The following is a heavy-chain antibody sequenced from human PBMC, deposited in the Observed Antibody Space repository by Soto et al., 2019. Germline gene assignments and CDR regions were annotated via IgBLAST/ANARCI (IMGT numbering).Heavy chain of an antibody. D-gene: IGHD2-8*01. V-gene: IGHV1-2*04. CDR1: GYSFTDYH. CDR2: INPKSGGT. J-gene: IGHJ6*02. Sequence: ASVKVSCKASGYSFTDYHIHWVRQAPGQGLEWLGRINPKSGGTSTAQKFQGWVTMTTDTSISTASMELTRLTSDDTAIYYCARGDSTDCSNGVCSFFYYYGLDVWGLGTTVTVSS. CDR3: ARGDSTDCSNGVCSFFYYYGLDV.